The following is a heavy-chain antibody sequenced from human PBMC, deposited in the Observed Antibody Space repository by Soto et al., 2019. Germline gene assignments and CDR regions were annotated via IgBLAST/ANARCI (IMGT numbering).Heavy chain of an antibody. CDR2: ISRNSGSI. J-gene: IGHJ4*02. V-gene: IGHV3-9*01. Sequence: EVQLVESGGGLVQPGRSLRLSCAASGFTFDDYAMHWVRQAPGKGLEWVSGISRNSGSIGYADSVKGRFTISRDNAKNSLYLQMNSLRAEDTALYYCAKEPPRAGTLDYWGQGTLVTVSS. CDR3: AKEPPRAGTLDY. D-gene: IGHD6-13*01. CDR1: GFTFDDYA.